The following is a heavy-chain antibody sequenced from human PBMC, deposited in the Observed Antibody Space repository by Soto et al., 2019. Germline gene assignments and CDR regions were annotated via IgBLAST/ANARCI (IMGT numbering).Heavy chain of an antibody. D-gene: IGHD6-13*01. CDR3: ARDRGIAAAARHFDY. CDR1: GGSISSSNW. Sequence: QVQLQESGPGLVKPSGTLSLTCAVSGGSISSSNWWSWVRQPPVKGLEWIGESYHSGSTNYNPSLKRRVTISVDKSKNQFSLKLSSVTAADTAVYYGARDRGIAAAARHFDYWGQGTLVTVSS. V-gene: IGHV4-4*02. J-gene: IGHJ4*02. CDR2: SYHSGST.